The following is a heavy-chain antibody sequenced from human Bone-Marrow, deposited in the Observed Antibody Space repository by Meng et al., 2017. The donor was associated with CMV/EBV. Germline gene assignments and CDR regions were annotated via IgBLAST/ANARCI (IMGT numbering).Heavy chain of an antibody. D-gene: IGHD3-3*01. J-gene: IGHJ6*02. CDR1: GYSFTSYW. CDR2: IYPGDSDT. CDR3: ARSYYDFWSGYSTYYYYGMDV. V-gene: IGHV5-51*01. Sequence: GESLKISCKGSGYSFTSYWIGWVRQMPGKGLEWMGIIYPGDSDTRYSPSFQGQVTISADKSISTAYLQWSSLKASDTAMYYCARSYYDFWSGYSTYYYYGMDVWGQGTTVTVSS.